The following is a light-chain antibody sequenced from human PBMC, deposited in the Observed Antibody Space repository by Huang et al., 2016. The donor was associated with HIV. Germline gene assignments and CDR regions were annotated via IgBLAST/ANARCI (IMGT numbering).Light chain of an antibody. CDR1: QSVSSY. CDR3: QLRT. J-gene: IGKJ2*01. V-gene: IGKV3-11*01. Sequence: EIVLTQSPATLSLSPGERATLSCRASQSVSSYLAWYQQKPGQAPRLLIYDASNRATGIPARFSGSGSGTDFTLNIDSLEPEDFALCYCQLRTFGQGTKLEIK. CDR2: DAS.